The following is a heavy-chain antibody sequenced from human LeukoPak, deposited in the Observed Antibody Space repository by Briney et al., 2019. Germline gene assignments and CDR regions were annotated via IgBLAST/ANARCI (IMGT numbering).Heavy chain of an antibody. CDR3: ARVGGMITFGGVMDELDY. Sequence: ASVKVSCTASGYTFTIYAMNWVRQAPGQGLEWMGWINTNTGNPTYAQGFTGRFVFSLDTSVSTAYLQISSLKAEDTAVYYCARVGGMITFGGVMDELDYWGQGTLVTVSS. CDR1: GYTFTIYA. V-gene: IGHV7-4-1*02. J-gene: IGHJ4*02. D-gene: IGHD3-16*01. CDR2: INTNTGNP.